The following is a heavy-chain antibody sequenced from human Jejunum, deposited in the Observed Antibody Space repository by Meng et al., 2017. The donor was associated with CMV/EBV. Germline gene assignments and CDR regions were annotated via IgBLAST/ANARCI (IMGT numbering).Heavy chain of an antibody. J-gene: IGHJ6*02. CDR2: ISYDATDQ. CDR3: AREQFLINARDV. Sequence: SGFTFSRYSVHWVRQAPGRGLEWVAFISYDATDQYYADSVKGRFTISRDNSQNTLFLQMNSLRPEDTALYYCAREQFLINARDVWGQGTTVTVSS. CDR1: GFTFSRYS. V-gene: IGHV3-30*04. D-gene: IGHD2-8*01.